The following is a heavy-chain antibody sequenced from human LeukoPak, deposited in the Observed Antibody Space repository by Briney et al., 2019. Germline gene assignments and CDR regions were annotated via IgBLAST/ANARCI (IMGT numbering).Heavy chain of an antibody. CDR2: ISSSSSYI. CDR3: AHTITGTTVDY. D-gene: IGHD1-7*01. Sequence: TAGSLRLSCAAYGFTFSSYSMNWVRQAPGKGLEWVSSISSSSSYIYYADSVKGRFTISTDNAKNSLCLQMNSLRAEDTAVYYCAHTITGTTVDYWGQGTLVTVSS. J-gene: IGHJ4*02. V-gene: IGHV3-21*01. CDR1: GFTFSSYS.